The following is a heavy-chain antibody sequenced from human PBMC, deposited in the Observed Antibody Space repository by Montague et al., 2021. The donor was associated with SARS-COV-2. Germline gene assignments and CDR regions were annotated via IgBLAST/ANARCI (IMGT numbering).Heavy chain of an antibody. CDR2: IYYSGST. CDR3: ARAKGFIVLMVYAMGAFDI. CDR1: GGSISSGGYY. J-gene: IGHJ3*02. D-gene: IGHD2-8*01. Sequence: TLSLTCTVSGGSISSGGYYWSWIRQHPGKGLKWIGYIYYSGSTYYNPSLKSRVTISVDTSKNQLSLKLSSVTAADTAVYYCARAKGFIVLMVYAMGAFDIWGQGTMVTVSS. V-gene: IGHV4-31*03.